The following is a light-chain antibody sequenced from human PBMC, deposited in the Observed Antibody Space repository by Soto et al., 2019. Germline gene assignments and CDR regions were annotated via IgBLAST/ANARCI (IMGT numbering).Light chain of an antibody. CDR1: QDISDD. V-gene: IGKV1-6*01. CDR2: GAS. Sequence: AIQMTQSPSSLSASVGDRVTITCRASQDISDDVGWYQQTPGKAPKLLISGASKLQSGVPSRFSGSGSGAAFTLTITSLRPEDSATYSCLRIHNFPRTFGQGTKVEIK. J-gene: IGKJ1*01. CDR3: LRIHNFPRT.